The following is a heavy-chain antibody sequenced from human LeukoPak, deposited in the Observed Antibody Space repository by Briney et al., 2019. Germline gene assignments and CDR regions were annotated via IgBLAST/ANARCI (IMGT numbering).Heavy chain of an antibody. D-gene: IGHD2-15*01. CDR1: GGSISSYS. J-gene: IGHJ3*02. CDR3: ARRRCSGGSCYCDI. V-gene: IGHV4-4*07. CDR2: ISTSGST. Sequence: PSETLSLTCTVSGGSISSYSWNWIRLPAGKGLEWIGRISTSGSTDYNPSLKSRVSMSLDTSKNQFSLKLSSVTAADTAVYYCARRRCSGGSCYCDIWGQGTMVTVSS.